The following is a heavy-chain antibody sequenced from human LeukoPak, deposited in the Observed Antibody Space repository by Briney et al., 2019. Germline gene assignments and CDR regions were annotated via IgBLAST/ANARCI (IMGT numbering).Heavy chain of an antibody. Sequence: GGSLRLSCAASGFDFSNAWMSWVRQAPGKGLEWVGRIKSKTDGGTTDYAAPVKGRFTISRDDSKNTLYLQMNSLKTEDTAVYYCTTDVYYYDSSGYLTFDYWGQGTLVTVSS. V-gene: IGHV3-15*01. CDR1: GFDFSNAW. J-gene: IGHJ4*02. CDR2: IKSKTDGGTT. D-gene: IGHD3-22*01. CDR3: TTDVYYYDSSGYLTFDY.